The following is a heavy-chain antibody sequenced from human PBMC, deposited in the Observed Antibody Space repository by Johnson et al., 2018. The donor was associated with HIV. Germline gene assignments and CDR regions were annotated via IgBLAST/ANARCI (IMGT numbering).Heavy chain of an antibody. D-gene: IGHD5-24*01. V-gene: IGHV3-33*08. Sequence: QVQLVESGGGLIEPGGSLRLSCAASGFIFSNAWMTWVRQAPGKGLEWVAVIWYDGSNKYYADSVKGRFTISRDNSKNTLYLQMNSLSAEDTAVYYCASDSRYNDCGGGSVGAFDIWGQGATVYVSS. J-gene: IGHJ3*02. CDR2: IWYDGSNK. CDR1: GFIFSNAW. CDR3: ASDSRYNDCGGGSVGAFDI.